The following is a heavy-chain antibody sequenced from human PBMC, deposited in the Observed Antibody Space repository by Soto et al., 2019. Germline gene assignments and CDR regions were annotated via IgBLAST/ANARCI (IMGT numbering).Heavy chain of an antibody. J-gene: IGHJ4*02. CDR1: GYTFTTYA. CDR3: ARDGITGTATLDY. V-gene: IGHV1-3*01. Sequence: ASVKVSCKASGYTFTTYAIHWVRQAPGQRLEWMGWINAGHGNTKYSQNFQGRVTITRDTSASTAYMELSSLRSEDTAAYYCARDGITGTATLDYWGQGTLVTVSS. D-gene: IGHD1-20*01. CDR2: INAGHGNT.